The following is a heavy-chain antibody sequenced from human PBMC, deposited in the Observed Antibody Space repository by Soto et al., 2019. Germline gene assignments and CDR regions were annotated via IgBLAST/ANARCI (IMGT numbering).Heavy chain of an antibody. CDR1: GGSSSRTGYY. D-gene: IGHD3-22*01. J-gene: IGHJ4*02. V-gene: IGHV4-39*01. Sequence: SETLSLTCTVSGGSSSRTGYYWGWIRQSPGKGMEWIGSIYYNGGAFYNPSLKRRVTISVDTSKTQFSLDLGSVTTTDTAVYYCARGGPSGYYCHFDYWGQGTQVTVSS. CDR2: IYYNGGA. CDR3: ARGGPSGYYCHFDY.